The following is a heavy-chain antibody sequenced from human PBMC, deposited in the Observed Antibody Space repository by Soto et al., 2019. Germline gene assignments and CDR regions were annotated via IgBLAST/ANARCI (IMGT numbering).Heavy chain of an antibody. CDR3: ARDLWVEPELYYYGMDV. J-gene: IGHJ6*02. V-gene: IGHV4-38-2*02. CDR2: IYHSGST. CDR1: GYSISSGYY. Sequence: PSETLSLTCAVSGYSISSGYYWGWIRQPPGKGLEWIGSIYHSGSTYYNPSLKSRVTISVDTSKNHFSLRLTSVTAADTAVYYCARDLWVEPELYYYGMDVWGQGTTVTVSS. D-gene: IGHD1-1*01.